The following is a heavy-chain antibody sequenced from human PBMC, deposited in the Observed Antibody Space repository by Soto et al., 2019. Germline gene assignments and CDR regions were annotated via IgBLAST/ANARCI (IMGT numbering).Heavy chain of an antibody. J-gene: IGHJ4*02. V-gene: IGHV3-15*01. CDR2: IKSKTAGGTV. D-gene: IGHD5-12*01. CDR1: GFTFSNAW. Sequence: PGGSLRLSCAASGFTFSNAWMNWVRQAPGKGLEWVGLIKSKTAGGTVDYPAPVKGRFIISRDDSRDTLYLQMNSLKTEDTAVYYCATAHPRGPDYWGQGTLVTVSS. CDR3: ATAHPRGPDY.